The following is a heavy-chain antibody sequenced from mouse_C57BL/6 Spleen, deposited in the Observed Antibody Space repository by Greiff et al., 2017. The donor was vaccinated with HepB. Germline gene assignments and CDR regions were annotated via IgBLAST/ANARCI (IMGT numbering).Heavy chain of an antibody. CDR1: GYSITSGYY. CDR2: ISYDGSN. V-gene: IGHV3-6*01. J-gene: IGHJ2*01. CDR3: AREGYYGSSYF. Sequence: EVKLQESGPGLVKPSQSLSLTCSVTGYSITSGYYWNWIRQFPGNKLEWMGYISYDGSNNYNPSLKNRISITRDTSKNQFFLKLNSVTTEDTATYYCAREGYYGSSYFWGQGTTLTVSS. D-gene: IGHD1-1*01.